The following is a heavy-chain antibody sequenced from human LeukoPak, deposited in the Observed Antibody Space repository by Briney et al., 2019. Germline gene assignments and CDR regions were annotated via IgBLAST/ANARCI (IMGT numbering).Heavy chain of an antibody. CDR1: GFTFSSYS. CDR3: ARFRGGSYRPIFDY. D-gene: IGHD3-16*02. CDR2: ISSSSSTI. J-gene: IGHJ4*02. Sequence: GGSPRLSCAASGFTFSSYSMNWVRQAPGKGLEWVSYISSSSSTIYYADSVKGRFTISRDNAKNSLYLQMNSLRAEDTAVYYCARFRGGSYRPIFDYWGQGTLVTVSS. V-gene: IGHV3-48*04.